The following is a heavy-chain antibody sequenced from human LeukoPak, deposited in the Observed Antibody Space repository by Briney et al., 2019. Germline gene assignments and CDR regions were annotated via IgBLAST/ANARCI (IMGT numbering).Heavy chain of an antibody. V-gene: IGHV4-34*01. CDR2: INHSGST. D-gene: IGHD2-15*01. Sequence: SETLSLTCAVYGGSFSGYYWSWIRQPPGKGLEWIGEINHSGSTNYNPSLKSRVTISVDTSKNQFSLKLSSVTAADTAVYYCARGRFYCSGGSCYAPEFDIWGQGTMVTVSS. CDR3: ARGRFYCSGGSCYAPEFDI. J-gene: IGHJ3*02. CDR1: GGSFSGYY.